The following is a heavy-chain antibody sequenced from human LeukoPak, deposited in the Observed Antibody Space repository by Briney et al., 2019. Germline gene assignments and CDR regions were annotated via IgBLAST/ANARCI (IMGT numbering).Heavy chain of an antibody. Sequence: GGSLRLSCAASGFTFSSYGMYWVRQAPGKGLEWVAFIHFDGSKTYYADSVKGRFTISRDNSKNTLYLQMNSLRAEDTAVYYCAKALDAPHSDYWGQGTLVTVSS. CDR1: GFTFSSYG. V-gene: IGHV3-30*02. CDR2: IHFDGSKT. CDR3: AKALDAPHSDY. J-gene: IGHJ4*02.